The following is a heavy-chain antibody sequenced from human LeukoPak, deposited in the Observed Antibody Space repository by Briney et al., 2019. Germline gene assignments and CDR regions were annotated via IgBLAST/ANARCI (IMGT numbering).Heavy chain of an antibody. D-gene: IGHD4/OR15-4a*01. V-gene: IGHV3-30*03. CDR3: AANTSPVGFYFGY. CDR2: ISYGGIDE. J-gene: IGHJ4*02. Sequence: PGGSLRLSCAASGITLSHYGVHWVRQAPGRGLEWVAAISYGGIDEFYADSVKGRFTISRDDSKNTVSLQINSLRPEDTAVYHCAANTSPVGFYFGYWGQGTLVTVSS. CDR1: GITLSHYG.